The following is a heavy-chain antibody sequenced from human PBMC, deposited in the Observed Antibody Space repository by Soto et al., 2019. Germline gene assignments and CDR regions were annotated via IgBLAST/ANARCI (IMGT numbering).Heavy chain of an antibody. D-gene: IGHD3-10*01. CDR2: INPNSGGT. CDR1: GYTFTGYY. Sequence: GASVKVSCKASGYTFTGYYMHRVRQAPGQGLEWMGWINPNSGGTNYAQKFQGRVTMTRDTSISTAYMELSRLRSDDTAVYYCARDLDVVLLWFGEPRTPFDYWGQGTLVTVSS. CDR3: ARDLDVVLLWFGEPRTPFDY. V-gene: IGHV1-2*02. J-gene: IGHJ4*02.